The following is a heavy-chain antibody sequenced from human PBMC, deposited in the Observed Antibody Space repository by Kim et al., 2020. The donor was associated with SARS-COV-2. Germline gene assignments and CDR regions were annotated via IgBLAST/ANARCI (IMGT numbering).Heavy chain of an antibody. D-gene: IGHD2-8*02. J-gene: IGHJ5*02. CDR3: ARHGCTGGVCYFDP. V-gene: IGHV4-39*01. CDR2: IYYTGTT. Sequence: SETLSLTCTVSGGSISSSDYYWGWIRQPPGKGLEWIGSIYYTGTTYYNPSLKSRVTISVDTSKNQFSLKLSPVTDATVYYCARHGCTGGVCYFDPWGQGTLVTVSS. CDR1: GGSISSSDYY.